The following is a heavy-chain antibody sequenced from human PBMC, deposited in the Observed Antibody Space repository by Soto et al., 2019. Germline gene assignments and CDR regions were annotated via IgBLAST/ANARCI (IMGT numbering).Heavy chain of an antibody. J-gene: IGHJ4*02. D-gene: IGHD3-22*01. CDR1: GGSISSGSYY. Sequence: SDTLSLTCTVSGGSISSGSYYWSWSRQRPGQGLEWIGYISYSGSTYYNPSLKSRLTISADTSKNQFALKLSSVTAADTAVYYCARVNIINIIVKVLDSWGQLTPVPASS. CDR2: ISYSGST. V-gene: IGHV4-30-4*02. CDR3: ARVNIINIIVKVLDS.